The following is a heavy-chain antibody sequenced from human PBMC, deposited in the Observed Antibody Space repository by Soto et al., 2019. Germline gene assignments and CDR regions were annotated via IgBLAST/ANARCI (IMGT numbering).Heavy chain of an antibody. V-gene: IGHV3-33*08. J-gene: IGHJ4*02. CDR2: IWYDGSNK. CDR3: ARSAYHYYDFWSGYWGPYFDY. Sequence: GGSLRLSCAASGFTFSSYAMSWVRQAPGKGLGWVAVIWYDGSNKYYADSVKGRFTISRDNSKNTLYLQMNSLRAEDTAVYYCARSAYHYYDFWSGYWGPYFDYWGQGTLVTVSS. D-gene: IGHD3-3*01. CDR1: GFTFSSYA.